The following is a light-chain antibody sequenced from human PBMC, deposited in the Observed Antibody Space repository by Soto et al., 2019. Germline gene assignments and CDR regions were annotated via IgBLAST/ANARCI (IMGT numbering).Light chain of an antibody. CDR3: QQRSSLPYT. CDR2: AAS. Sequence: DIQMTQSPSSLSASVGDRVTITCRASQSVWSLLNWFQQKPGKAPKLLIYAASTLQSGAPSRFSGSGAGTDFTLIISSLQPEDFATYYCQQRSSLPYTFGQGTKVEI. CDR1: QSVWSL. J-gene: IGKJ2*01. V-gene: IGKV1-39*01.